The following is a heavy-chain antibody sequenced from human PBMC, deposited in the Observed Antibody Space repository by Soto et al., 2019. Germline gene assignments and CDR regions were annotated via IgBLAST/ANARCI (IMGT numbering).Heavy chain of an antibody. CDR1: GGSISSSSYY. D-gene: IGHD4-17*01. Sequence: QLQLQESGPGLVKPSETLSLTCTVSGGSISSSSYYWGWIRQPPGKGLEWIGSIYYSGSTYYNPSLKSRVTISVDTSKNQFSLKLSSVTAADTAVYYCAGPYGDYGGAFDIWGQGTMVTVSS. CDR3: AGPYGDYGGAFDI. J-gene: IGHJ3*02. V-gene: IGHV4-39*01. CDR2: IYYSGST.